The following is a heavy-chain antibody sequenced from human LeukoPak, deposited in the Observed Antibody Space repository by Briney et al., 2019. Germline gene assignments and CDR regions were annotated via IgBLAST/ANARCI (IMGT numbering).Heavy chain of an antibody. V-gene: IGHV3-48*03. J-gene: IGHJ1*01. D-gene: IGHD2-8*01. CDR1: GFTFSSYE. CDR2: ISGSGNTI. CDR3: ARDWVF. Sequence: GGSLRLSCAASGFTFSSYEMNWVRQAPGKGLEWVSYISGSGNTIYDADSVKGRFTISRDNAKNSLYLQMDSLRAQDTAVYYCARDWVFWGQGTLVIVSS.